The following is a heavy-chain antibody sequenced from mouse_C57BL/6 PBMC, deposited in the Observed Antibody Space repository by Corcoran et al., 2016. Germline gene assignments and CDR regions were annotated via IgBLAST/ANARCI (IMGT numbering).Heavy chain of an antibody. CDR2: INPNNGGT. D-gene: IGHD2-3*01. CDR3: VRDGYYGAMDY. V-gene: IGHV1-26*01. CDR1: GYTFTDYY. Sequence: EVQLQQSGPELVKPGASVKISCKASGYTFTDYYMNWVNQSHGKSLEWIGDINPNNGGTSYNQKFKGKATLTVDKSSSTAYMELRSLTSEDSAVYYCVRDGYYGAMDYWGQGTSVTVSS. J-gene: IGHJ4*01.